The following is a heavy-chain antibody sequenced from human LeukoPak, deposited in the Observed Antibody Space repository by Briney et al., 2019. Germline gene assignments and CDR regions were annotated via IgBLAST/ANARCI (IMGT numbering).Heavy chain of an antibody. CDR2: ISGSGGST. Sequence: GSLRLSCAASGFTFSSYAMSWVRQAPGKGLEWVSAISGSGGSTYYADSVKGRSTISRDNSKNTLYLQMNSLRAEDTAVYYCAKVVKNITMIVVVAYFDYWGQGTLVTVSS. CDR3: AKVVKNITMIVVVAYFDY. CDR1: GFTFSSYA. V-gene: IGHV3-23*01. J-gene: IGHJ4*02. D-gene: IGHD3-22*01.